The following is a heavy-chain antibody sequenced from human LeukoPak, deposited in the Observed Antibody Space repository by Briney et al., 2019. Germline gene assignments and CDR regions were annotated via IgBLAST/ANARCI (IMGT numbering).Heavy chain of an antibody. V-gene: IGHV4-39*01. Sequence: SETLSLTCIVSGGSISSSSYYWGWIRQPPGKGLEWIGSIYYSGSTYYNPSLKSRVTISVDTSKNQFSLKLSSVTAADTAVYYCARHGDYYGSGSRYWGQGTLVTVSS. D-gene: IGHD3-10*01. CDR2: IYYSGST. J-gene: IGHJ4*02. CDR3: ARHGDYYGSGSRY. CDR1: GGSISSSSYY.